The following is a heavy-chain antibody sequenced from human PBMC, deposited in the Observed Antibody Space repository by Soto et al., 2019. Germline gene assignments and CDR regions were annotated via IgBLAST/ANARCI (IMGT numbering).Heavy chain of an antibody. J-gene: IGHJ4*02. CDR3: ARLSNPWGNSVMDY. D-gene: IGHD3-16*01. V-gene: IGHV4-59*12. CDR1: GGSISSYY. Sequence: SETLSLTCTVSGGSISSYYWSCIRQPPGKGLEWIGYIYYSGSTYYNPSLKSRVTISVDTSKNQFSLKLSSVTAADTAVYYCARLSNPWGNSVMDYWGQGTLVTVSS. CDR2: IYYSGST.